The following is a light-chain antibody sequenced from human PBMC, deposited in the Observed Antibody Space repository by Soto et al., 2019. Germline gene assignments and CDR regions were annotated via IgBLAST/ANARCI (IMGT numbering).Light chain of an antibody. Sequence: NFMLTQPHSVSESPGTTVIISCTGSSDLIARNFVQRYQQRPGSAPTTVIYEYSERHSGVPDRFCGSIDSSSNAASLTISGLKIEDEAVYFCQSYHSGTVVFGGGTKVTVL. V-gene: IGLV6-57*02. J-gene: IGLJ2*01. CDR3: QSYHSGTVV. CDR1: SDLIARNF. CDR2: EYS.